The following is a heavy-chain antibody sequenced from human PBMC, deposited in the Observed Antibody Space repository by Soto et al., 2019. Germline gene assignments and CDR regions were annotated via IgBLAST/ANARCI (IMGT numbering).Heavy chain of an antibody. V-gene: IGHV4-61*01. CDR3: ARGTLENVLRYFDWSPDAFDI. Sequence: SETLSLTCTVSAGYVSSGRYYWSWLRQPPGKGLEWIGYIYYSGSTNYNPSLKSRVTISVDTSKNQFSLKLSSVTAADTAVYYCARGTLENVLRYFDWSPDAFDIWGQGTMVT. CDR1: AGYVSSGRYY. CDR2: IYYSGST. D-gene: IGHD3-9*01. J-gene: IGHJ3*02.